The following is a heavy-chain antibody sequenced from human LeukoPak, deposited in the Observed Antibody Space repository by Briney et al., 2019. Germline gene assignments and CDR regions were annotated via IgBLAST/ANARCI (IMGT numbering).Heavy chain of an antibody. CDR2: IHASGPT. CDR3: ARHDAGIAARPFDD. J-gene: IGHJ4*02. V-gene: IGHV4-4*09. D-gene: IGHD6-6*01. CDR1: GGSISTYY. Sequence: PSETLSLTCTVSGGSISTYYWSWIRRPPGKGLEWIAYIHASGPTNYNPSLKSRITISVDTSKNQFSLKLSSVTAADTAVYYCARHDAGIAARPFDDWGQGTLVTVSS.